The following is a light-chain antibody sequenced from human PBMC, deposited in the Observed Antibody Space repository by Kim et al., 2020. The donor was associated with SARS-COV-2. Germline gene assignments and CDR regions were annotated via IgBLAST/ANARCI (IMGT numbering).Light chain of an antibody. Sequence: SYELTQPPSVSVSPGETACITCEGNNLGGQSVHWYLQRPGQAPVLVIYHDTNRPSGIPERFSGSNSATTATLTISGVQAGDEADYYCQVWDSTILGDVFG. J-gene: IGLJ6*01. CDR1: NLGGQS. V-gene: IGLV3-21*04. CDR3: QVWDSTILGDV. CDR2: HDT.